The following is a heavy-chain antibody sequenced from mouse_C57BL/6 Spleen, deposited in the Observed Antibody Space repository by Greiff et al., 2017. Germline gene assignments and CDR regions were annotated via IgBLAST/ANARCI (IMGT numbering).Heavy chain of an antibody. V-gene: IGHV5-4*01. CDR1: GFTFSSYA. CDR2: ISDGGSYT. Sequence: EVKLVESGGGLVKPGGSLKLSCAASGFTFSSYAMSWVRQTPEKRLEWVATISDGGSYTYYPANVKGRFTISRDNAKNNLYLQMSHLKSEDTAMYYCAREGTLHWYFDVWGTGTTVTVSS. D-gene: IGHD2-14*01. J-gene: IGHJ1*03. CDR3: AREGTLHWYFDV.